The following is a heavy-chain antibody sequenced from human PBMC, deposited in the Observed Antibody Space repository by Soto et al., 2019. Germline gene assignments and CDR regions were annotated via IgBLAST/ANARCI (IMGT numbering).Heavy chain of an antibody. Sequence: PSETLSLTCAVYGGSFSGYYWSWIRQPPGKGLEWIGEINHSGSTNYNPSLKSRVTISVDTSKNQFSPKLSSVTAADTAVYYCARAGYGDYGTSYYYYGMDVWGQGTTVTVSS. CDR2: INHSGST. D-gene: IGHD4-17*01. CDR3: ARAGYGDYGTSYYYYGMDV. CDR1: GGSFSGYY. V-gene: IGHV4-34*01. J-gene: IGHJ6*02.